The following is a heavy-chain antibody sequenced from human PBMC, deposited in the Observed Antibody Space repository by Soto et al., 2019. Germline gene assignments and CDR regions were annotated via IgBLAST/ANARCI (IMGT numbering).Heavy chain of an antibody. V-gene: IGHV3-30*18. CDR1: GFSFSTYG. CDR3: AKGITRISPYAMDV. D-gene: IGHD1-20*01. Sequence: QVQLVESGGGVVQPGRSLRLSCAASGFSFSTYGMHWVRQAPGKGLEWVALISYDGSNKYYADSVKGRFTTSRDNSKATLDLQMDSLRAEDTAVYYCAKGITRISPYAMDVWCLGTTVTVSS. CDR2: ISYDGSNK. J-gene: IGHJ6*02.